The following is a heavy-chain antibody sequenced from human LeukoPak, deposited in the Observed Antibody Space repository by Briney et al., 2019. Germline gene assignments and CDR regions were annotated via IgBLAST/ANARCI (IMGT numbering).Heavy chain of an antibody. CDR2: ISYDGSNK. CDR1: GFTFSTYA. CDR3: TRVMTGYYVALDI. V-gene: IGHV3-30-3*01. Sequence: GRSLRLSCAASGFTFSTYAMHWVRQAPGKGLEWVAVISYDGSNKYYADSVKGRFTMSRDNAKNTLFLQLNSLRAEDTAVYYCTRVMTGYYVALDIWGQGTMVTVSS. J-gene: IGHJ3*02. D-gene: IGHD3-9*01.